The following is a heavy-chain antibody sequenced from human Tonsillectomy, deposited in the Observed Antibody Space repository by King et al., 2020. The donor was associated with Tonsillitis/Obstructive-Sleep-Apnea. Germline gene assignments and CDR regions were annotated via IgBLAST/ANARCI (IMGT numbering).Heavy chain of an antibody. J-gene: IGHJ4*02. CDR3: EHSLTNGSGAI. V-gene: IGHV2-5*02. CDR2: IYWDDDK. Sequence: TLKESGPTLVKPTQTLTLTCTFSGFSLSTSGVGVGWIRQPPGKTLEWLALIYWDDDKRYSPSLKSRLTITKDTSKNQVVLTMINMDPVDTATYYCEHSLTNGSGAIWGQGTLVTVSS. D-gene: IGHD3-10*01. CDR1: GFSLSTSGVG.